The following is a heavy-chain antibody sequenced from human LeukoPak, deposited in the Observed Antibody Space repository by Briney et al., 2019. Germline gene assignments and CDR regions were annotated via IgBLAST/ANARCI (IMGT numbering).Heavy chain of an antibody. D-gene: IGHD3-22*01. J-gene: IGHJ4*02. CDR1: GFTFSSYG. CDR2: IWYDGSNK. CDR3: ATSLYYDSSGYYRDFDY. V-gene: IGHV3-33*01. Sequence: PGRSLRLSCAASGFTFSSYGMHWVRQAPGKGLEWVAVIWYDGSNKYYADSVKGRFTISRDNSKNTPYLQMNSLRAEDTAVYYCATSLYYDSSGYYRDFDYWGQGTLVTVSS.